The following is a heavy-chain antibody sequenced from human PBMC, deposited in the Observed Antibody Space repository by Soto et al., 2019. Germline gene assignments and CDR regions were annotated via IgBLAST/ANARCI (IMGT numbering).Heavy chain of an antibody. CDR3: ARRGGGDSLFDS. D-gene: IGHD4-17*01. J-gene: IGHJ4*02. V-gene: IGHV4-39*01. CDR2: IFYGGGSGVA. Sequence: SETLSLNCTVSGGSFSSSNYSWGWIRQPPGKGLEWIGNIFYGGGSGVAYYSTSLKSRVTISVDTSKNQFSLNMRSRTAADTAVYFCARRGGGDSLFDSWGQGNLVTVSS. CDR1: GGSFSSSNYS.